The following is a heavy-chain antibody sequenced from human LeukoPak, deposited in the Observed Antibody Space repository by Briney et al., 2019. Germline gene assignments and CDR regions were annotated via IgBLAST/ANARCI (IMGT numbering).Heavy chain of an antibody. CDR3: ARRFVPIDVNSWFGP. Sequence: GASVKVSCKASGYTFNDYYIHWVRQAPGQGLEWMGWINPNSGGTNYAQKFQGRVTMTRDTSISTVYMELSRLRSDDTAVYYCARRFVPIDVNSWFGPWGQGTLVTVSS. J-gene: IGHJ5*02. CDR2: INPNSGGT. V-gene: IGHV1-2*02. D-gene: IGHD6-6*01. CDR1: GYTFNDYY.